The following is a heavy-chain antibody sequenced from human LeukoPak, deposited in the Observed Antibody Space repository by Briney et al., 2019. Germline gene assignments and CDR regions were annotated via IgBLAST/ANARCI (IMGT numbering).Heavy chain of an antibody. CDR3: AGWGGGVSYYFDY. V-gene: IGHV4-59*10. J-gene: IGHJ4*02. Sequence: SETLSLTCAVYGGSFSGYYWSWIRQPAGKGLEWIGRIYTSGSTNYNPSPKSRVTISVDTSKNQFSLKLSSVTAADTAVYYCAGWGGGVSYYFDYWGQGTLVTVSS. CDR2: IYTSGST. D-gene: IGHD3-16*01. CDR1: GGSFSGYY.